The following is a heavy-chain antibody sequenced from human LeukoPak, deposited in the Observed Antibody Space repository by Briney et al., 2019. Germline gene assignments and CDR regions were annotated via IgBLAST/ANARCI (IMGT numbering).Heavy chain of an antibody. CDR3: ARGEGYYDSSGYYHKRYYFDY. D-gene: IGHD3-22*01. Sequence: ASVKVSCKASGYTFTSYGISWVRQAPGQGLEWMGWLSAYNGNTNYAQKLQGRVTMTTDTSTSTAYMELRSLRSDDTAVYYCARGEGYYDSSGYYHKRYYFDYGGQGRLVTASS. CDR1: GYTFTSYG. V-gene: IGHV1-18*01. J-gene: IGHJ4*02. CDR2: LSAYNGNT.